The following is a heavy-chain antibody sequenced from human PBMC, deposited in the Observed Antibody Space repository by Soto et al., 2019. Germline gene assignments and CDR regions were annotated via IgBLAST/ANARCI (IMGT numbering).Heavy chain of an antibody. Sequence: AGGSLRLSWAASGFTFSSYAMSWVRQAPGKGLEWVSAISGSGGSTYYADSVKGRFTISRDNSKNTLYLQMNSLRAEDTAVYYCAKDFSYDILTGSPSYYYYGMDVWGQGTTVTVSS. CDR2: ISGSGGST. D-gene: IGHD3-9*01. V-gene: IGHV3-23*01. CDR3: AKDFSYDILTGSPSYYYYGMDV. CDR1: GFTFSSYA. J-gene: IGHJ6*02.